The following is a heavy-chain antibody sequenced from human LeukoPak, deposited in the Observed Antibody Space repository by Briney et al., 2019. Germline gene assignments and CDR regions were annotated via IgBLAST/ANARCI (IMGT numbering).Heavy chain of an antibody. D-gene: IGHD3-9*01. CDR2: ISGSGGTT. CDR1: EFTFSNYA. CDR3: AKGLINDWSALGY. J-gene: IGHJ4*02. Sequence: GGSLRLSCAASEFTFSNYAMTWVRQAPGKGLEWVSAISGSGGTTYYADSVRGRFTISRDNSKNTLYLQMNSLRAEDTAVYYCAKGLINDWSALGYWGQGTLVTVSS. V-gene: IGHV3-23*01.